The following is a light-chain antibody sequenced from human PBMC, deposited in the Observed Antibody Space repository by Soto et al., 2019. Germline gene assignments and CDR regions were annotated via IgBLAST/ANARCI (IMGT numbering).Light chain of an antibody. Sequence: DIVMTQSPLSLPVTPGEPASVSCRASQSLLHSNGYNYLDWYRQKPGQSPQLLIYLGSNRASGVPDRFSGSGSGTDFTLKISRVEAEDVGVYYCIQGLQTPLTFGGGTKVEIK. V-gene: IGKV2-28*01. CDR2: LGS. CDR3: IQGLQTPLT. J-gene: IGKJ4*01. CDR1: QSLLHSNGYNY.